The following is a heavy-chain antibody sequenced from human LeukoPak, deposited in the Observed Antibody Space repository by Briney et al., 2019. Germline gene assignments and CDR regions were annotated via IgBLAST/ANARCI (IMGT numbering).Heavy chain of an antibody. Sequence: SVKVSCKASGGTFSSYAISWVRQAPGQGLEWMGGIIPIFGTANYAQKFQGRVTITADESTSTAYMELSSLRSEDTAVYYCARDLVSSASGSYYSSDYWGQGTLVTVSS. V-gene: IGHV1-69*13. J-gene: IGHJ4*02. D-gene: IGHD1-26*01. CDR1: GGTFSSYA. CDR3: ARDLVSSASGSYYSSDY. CDR2: IIPIFGTA.